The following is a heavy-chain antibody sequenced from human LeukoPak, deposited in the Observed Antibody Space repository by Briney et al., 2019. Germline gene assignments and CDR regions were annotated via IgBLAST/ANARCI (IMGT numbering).Heavy chain of an antibody. D-gene: IGHD1-26*01. CDR2: IRSGGDST. V-gene: IGHV3-23*01. Sequence: GGSLRPSCAASGFTFSNVWMTWVRQAPGKGLEWVSSIRSGGDSTYYADSVKGRFTVSRDNSKNTLYLQMNSLRAEDTAVYYCAKEGGTYYNAFDIWGQGTMVTVSS. CDR1: GFTFSNVW. CDR3: AKEGGTYYNAFDI. J-gene: IGHJ3*02.